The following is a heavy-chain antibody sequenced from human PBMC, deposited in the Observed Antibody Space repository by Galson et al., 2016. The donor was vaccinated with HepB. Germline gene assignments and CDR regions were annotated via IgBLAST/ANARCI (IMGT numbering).Heavy chain of an antibody. CDR3: ARDGGGGYNLDY. D-gene: IGHD5-24*01. CDR2: ITHTTYTI. V-gene: IGHV3-48*02. Sequence: SLRLSCAASGFTFSDHYMDWVRQAPGKGLEWVSHITHTTYTIYYADSVKGRFTISRDNAKNSVYLQMNSLRDEDTAVYYCARDGGGGYNLDYWGQGTLVTVSS. CDR1: GFTFSDHY. J-gene: IGHJ4*02.